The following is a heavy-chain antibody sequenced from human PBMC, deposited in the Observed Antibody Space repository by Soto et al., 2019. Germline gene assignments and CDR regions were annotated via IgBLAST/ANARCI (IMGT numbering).Heavy chain of an antibody. CDR2: IYYSGST. Sequence: SETLSLTCTVSGGSVTNHHLSWIRQPPGKGLGGIGYIYYSGSTNYNPSLKSRVTISVDTSKNQFSLKLSPVTAADTAVYYCARYCSSTSCRGIYYFDSWGQGTLVTVSS. J-gene: IGHJ4*02. CDR3: ARYCSSTSCRGIYYFDS. V-gene: IGHV4-59*02. CDR1: GGSVTNHH. D-gene: IGHD2-2*01.